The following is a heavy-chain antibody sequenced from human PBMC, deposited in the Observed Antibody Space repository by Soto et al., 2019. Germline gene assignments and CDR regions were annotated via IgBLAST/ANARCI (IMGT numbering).Heavy chain of an antibody. V-gene: IGHV1-18*01. J-gene: IGHJ6*02. D-gene: IGHD5-18*01. CDR1: GYTFYSHS. CDR2: INGDYGNT. Sequence: QAQLVQSGAEVKKPGASVKVSCKASGYTFYSHSISWVRQAPGQGLEWMGRINGDYGNTQYAQKFRGTVTMTMDTSTTKVYMELTNLRSDDTAVYYCARCIQGDYYYGMDVWGQGTTVTVSS. CDR3: ARCIQGDYYYGMDV.